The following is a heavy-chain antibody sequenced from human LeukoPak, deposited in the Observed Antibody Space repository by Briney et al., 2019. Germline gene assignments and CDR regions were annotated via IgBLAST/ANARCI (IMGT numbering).Heavy chain of an antibody. CDR2: IRFDGTTT. J-gene: IGHJ4*02. D-gene: IGHD3-10*01. CDR3: AKDHYYGSGSPYFCDH. Sequence: GGSLRLSCAESGFTFSRHGMHWVRQAPGKGLEWVAFIRFDGTTTYYADSVKGRFTISRDNSKNTLYLHMNSLRAEDTAIYYCAKDHYYGSGSPYFCDHWGQGTLVTVSS. CDR1: GFTFSRHG. V-gene: IGHV3-30*02.